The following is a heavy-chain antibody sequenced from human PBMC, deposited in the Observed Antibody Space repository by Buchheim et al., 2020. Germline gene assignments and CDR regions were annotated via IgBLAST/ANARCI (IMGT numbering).Heavy chain of an antibody. CDR1: GFTFSNYA. J-gene: IGHJ6*03. D-gene: IGHD6-19*01. V-gene: IGHV3-21*01. Sequence: EVQLLESGGGLVQPGGSLRLSCAASGFTFSNYAMSWVRQAPGKGLEWVSSIRNSGSDIYYADSVKGRFTISRDNAKNSLYLQMNSLRAEDTGVYYCARVDSSGWYSLDYYYMDVWGKGTT. CDR3: ARVDSSGWYSLDYYYMDV. CDR2: IRNSGSDI.